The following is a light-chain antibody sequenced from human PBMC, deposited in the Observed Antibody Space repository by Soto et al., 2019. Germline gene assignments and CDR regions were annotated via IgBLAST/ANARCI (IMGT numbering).Light chain of an antibody. CDR1: QGISNY. Sequence: DIQMTQSPSSLSASVGDRVTITCRASQGISNYLAWYQQKPGKVPKLLIYAASTLQSGVPSRFSGSGSGTDFTLPINSLQPEDVATYYCQKYYSAPWTFGQGTKVEIK. CDR2: AAS. V-gene: IGKV1-27*01. CDR3: QKYYSAPWT. J-gene: IGKJ1*01.